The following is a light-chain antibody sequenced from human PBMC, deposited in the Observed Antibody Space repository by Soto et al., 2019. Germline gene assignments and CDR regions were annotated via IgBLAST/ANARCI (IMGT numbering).Light chain of an antibody. CDR3: CSYAVGYTGV. CDR2: EVT. CDR1: SSDVGSYNL. Sequence: QSVLTQPASVSGSPGQSITISCAGTSSDVGSYNLVSWYQHHPGKAPKVMIYEVTKRPSGVSNRFSGSKSGSTASLTISGLQADDEADYYCCSYAVGYTGVFGGGTKVTVL. V-gene: IGLV2-23*02. J-gene: IGLJ3*02.